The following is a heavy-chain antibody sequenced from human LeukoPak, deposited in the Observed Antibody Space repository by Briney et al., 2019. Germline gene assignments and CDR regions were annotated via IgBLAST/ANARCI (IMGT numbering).Heavy chain of an antibody. CDR1: GFTSSTYW. D-gene: IGHD5-24*01. Sequence: QPGGSLRLSCATSGFTSSTYWMSWVRQAPGKGLEWVANIKDDGSKIYYVDSVKGRFTISRDNAKNSLYLQMNSLRAEDSAVYYCGRRRYLVNNYVVFNIGGQGTTVTISS. J-gene: IGHJ3*02. CDR3: GRRRYLVNNYVVFNI. V-gene: IGHV3-7*01. CDR2: IKDDGSKI.